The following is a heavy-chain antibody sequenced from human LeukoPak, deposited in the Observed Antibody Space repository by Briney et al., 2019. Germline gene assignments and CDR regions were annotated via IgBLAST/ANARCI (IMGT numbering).Heavy chain of an antibody. J-gene: IGHJ4*02. CDR2: ISGSGGST. Sequence: GGSLRLSCAASGFTFSSYAMSWVRQAPGKGLESVSAISGSGGSTYYADSVKGRFTISRDNSKNTLYLQMNSLRAEDTAVYYCAKALSRGWLYPYYFDYWGQGTLVTVSS. CDR1: GFTFSSYA. D-gene: IGHD3-16*02. CDR3: AKALSRGWLYPYYFDY. V-gene: IGHV3-23*01.